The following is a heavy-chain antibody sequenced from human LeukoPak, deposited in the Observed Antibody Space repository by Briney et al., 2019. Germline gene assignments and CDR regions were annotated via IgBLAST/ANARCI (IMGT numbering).Heavy chain of an antibody. Sequence: PGRSLRLSCTGSAFIFEDYAIHWVRQVPGRGLEWVSGVSWNRDYIDYGDSVKGRFTISRDNDRKIVYLQMDSLRVDGMGSYHCAATSGWYDSYFAHWGQGTLVTVSS. CDR1: AFIFEDYA. J-gene: IGHJ4*02. CDR3: AATSGWYDSYFAH. V-gene: IGHV3-9*03. D-gene: IGHD6-19*01. CDR2: VSWNRDYI.